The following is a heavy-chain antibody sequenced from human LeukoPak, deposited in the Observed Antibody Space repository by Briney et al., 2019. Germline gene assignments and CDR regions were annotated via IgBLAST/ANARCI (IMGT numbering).Heavy chain of an antibody. V-gene: IGHV3-9*01. D-gene: IGHD6-19*01. CDR3: ARKRSGYSSGWYAYYFDY. CDR1: GFTFDDYA. J-gene: IGHJ4*02. CDR2: ISWNSGSI. Sequence: GRSLRLSCAASGFTFDDYAMHWVRQAPGKGLEWVSGISWNSGSIGYADSVKGRFTISRDNAKNSLCLQMNSLRAEDTALYYCARKRSGYSSGWYAYYFDYWGQGTLVTVSS.